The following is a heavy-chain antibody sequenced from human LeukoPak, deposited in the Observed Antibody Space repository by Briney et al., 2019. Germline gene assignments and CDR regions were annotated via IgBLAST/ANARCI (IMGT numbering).Heavy chain of an antibody. CDR2: IRYDGSNK. J-gene: IGHJ4*02. CDR3: AIGAATQANY. D-gene: IGHD2-15*01. V-gene: IGHV3-30*02. CDR1: GLTFSSYG. Sequence: GGSLRLSCAASGLTFSSYGMHWVRQAPGKGLEWVAFIRYDGSNKYYADSVKGRFTISRDNSKNTLYLQMNSLRAEDTAVYYCAIGAATQANYWGQGTLVTVSS.